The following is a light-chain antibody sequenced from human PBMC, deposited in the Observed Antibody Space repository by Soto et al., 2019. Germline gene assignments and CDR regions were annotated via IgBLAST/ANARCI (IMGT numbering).Light chain of an antibody. CDR3: HQYASSPRT. V-gene: IGKV3-20*01. J-gene: IGKJ1*01. Sequence: VLTQSPGTLSLSPGDRATLSCRASQSVSSNYLAWYQQKPGQAPRLLIYGASNRATGIPDRFSGSGSGTDFTLTISRLEPEDFVVYYCHQYASSPRTFGQGTKVEIK. CDR1: QSVSSNY. CDR2: GAS.